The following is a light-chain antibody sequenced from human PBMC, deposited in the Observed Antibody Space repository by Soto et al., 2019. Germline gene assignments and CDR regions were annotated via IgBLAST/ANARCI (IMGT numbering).Light chain of an antibody. V-gene: IGLV2-14*03. J-gene: IGLJ1*01. CDR1: SSDIGGYNY. CDR2: DVS. Sequence: QSALTQPASVSGSPGQSITISCTGTSSDIGGYNYVSWYQQRPDKAPKLMISDVSNRPSGISNRFSGSKSGNTASLTISRLQAEDEADYYCSSYSGTSTRYVFGTGTKVTVL. CDR3: SSYSGTSTRYV.